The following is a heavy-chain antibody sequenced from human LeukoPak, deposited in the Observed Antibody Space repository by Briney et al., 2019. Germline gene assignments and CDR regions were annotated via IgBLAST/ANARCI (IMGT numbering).Heavy chain of an antibody. CDR2: ISYDGSNK. J-gene: IGHJ4*02. Sequence: GGSLRLSCAASGFDISSYAMHWVRQAPGKGLEWVAVISYDGSNKYYADSVKGRFTISRDNSKNTLYLQMNSLRAEDTAVYYCARGLRGYSYGYWGQGTLVTVSS. CDR1: GFDISSYA. V-gene: IGHV3-30*01. D-gene: IGHD5-18*01. CDR3: ARGLRGYSYGY.